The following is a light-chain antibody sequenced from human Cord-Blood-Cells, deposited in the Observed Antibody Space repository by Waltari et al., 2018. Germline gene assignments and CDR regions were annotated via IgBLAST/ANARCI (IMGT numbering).Light chain of an antibody. J-gene: IGLJ2*01. Sequence: QSALTQPASVSGSPGQSITISCTGTSSDVGSYNLVSWYQQHPGKAPKLMIYEGSKRPSGVSTRFSGSKSGNTASLTISGLQAEDEADYYCCSYAGSSPRVVFGGGTKLTVL. V-gene: IGLV2-23*01. CDR3: CSYAGSSPRVV. CDR1: SSDVGSYNL. CDR2: EGS.